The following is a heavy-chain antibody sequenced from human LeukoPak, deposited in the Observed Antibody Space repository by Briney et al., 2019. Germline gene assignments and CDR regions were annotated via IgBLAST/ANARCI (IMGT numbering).Heavy chain of an antibody. Sequence: ASVKVSCKASGYTFTGYYMHWVRQAPGQGLEWMGWINPNSGGTNYAQKFQGRVTMTRDTSISTAYMELSRLRSDDTAVYYCSRVLGYAANLNYWGQGTLVTVSS. V-gene: IGHV1-2*02. CDR3: SRVLGYAANLNY. J-gene: IGHJ4*02. CDR2: INPNSGGT. D-gene: IGHD2-21*01. CDR1: GYTFTGYY.